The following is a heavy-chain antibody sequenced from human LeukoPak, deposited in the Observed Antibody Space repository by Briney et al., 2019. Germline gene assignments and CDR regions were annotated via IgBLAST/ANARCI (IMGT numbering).Heavy chain of an antibody. CDR3: AKSSGEYLPVFDY. Sequence: PGGSLRLSCAASGFMFSNYAMSWVRQAPGRGLEWVSSISGNSGTTYNADSVKGRFTVSRDNSKNTLFLQMNSLRAEDTAVYYCAKSSGEYLPVFDYWGQGTLVTGSS. CDR1: GFMFSNYA. D-gene: IGHD1-26*01. CDR2: ISGNSGTT. J-gene: IGHJ4*02. V-gene: IGHV3-23*01.